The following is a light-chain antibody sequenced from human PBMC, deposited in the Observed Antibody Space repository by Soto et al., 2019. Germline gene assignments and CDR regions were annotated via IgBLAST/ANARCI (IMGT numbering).Light chain of an antibody. CDR2: GAS. J-gene: IGKJ1*01. CDR3: QQYGSSLWT. V-gene: IGKV3-20*01. CDR1: QSVSSSY. Sequence: EIVLTQSPGTLSLSPRERATLSCRASQSVSSSYLAWYQQKPGQAPRLLIYGASSRATGIPDRFSGSGSGTDFTLTISRLEPEDFAVSYCQQYGSSLWTFGQGTKVDIK.